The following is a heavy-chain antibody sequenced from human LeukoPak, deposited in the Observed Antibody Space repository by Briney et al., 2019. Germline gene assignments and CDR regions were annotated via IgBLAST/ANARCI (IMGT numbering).Heavy chain of an antibody. V-gene: IGHV3-48*01. CDR1: GFTFSSYS. J-gene: IGHJ4*02. D-gene: IGHD6-19*01. CDR3: ARDRYSSGWLIFDY. Sequence: GGSLRLSCAASGFTFSSYSMNWVRQAPGKGLEWVSYISSSSSTIYYADSVKGRFTISRDNAKNSLYLQTNSLRAEDTAVYYCARDRYSSGWLIFDYWGQGTLVTVSS. CDR2: ISSSSSTI.